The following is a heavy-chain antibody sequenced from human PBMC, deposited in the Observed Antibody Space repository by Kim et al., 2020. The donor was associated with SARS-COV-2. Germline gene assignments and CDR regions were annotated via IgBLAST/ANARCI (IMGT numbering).Heavy chain of an antibody. CDR2: ISYDGSNK. CDR3: GGASFSALDY. Sequence: GGSLRLSCAASGFTFSSYAMHWVRQAPGKGLEWVAVISYDGSNKYYADSVKGRFTISRDNSKNTLYLQMNSLRAEDTAVYYCGGASFSALDYWGQGTLVTVSS. V-gene: IGHV3-30*04. D-gene: IGHD1-26*01. J-gene: IGHJ4*02. CDR1: GFTFSSYA.